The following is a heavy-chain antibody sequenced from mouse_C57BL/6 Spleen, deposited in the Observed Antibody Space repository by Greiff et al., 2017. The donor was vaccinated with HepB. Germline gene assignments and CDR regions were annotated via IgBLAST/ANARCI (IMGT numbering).Heavy chain of an antibody. D-gene: IGHD1-1*01. V-gene: IGHV1-26*01. J-gene: IGHJ2*01. Sequence: VQLKQSGPELVKPGASVKISCKASGYTFTDYYMNWVKQSHGKSLEWIGDINPNNGGTSYNQKFKGKATLTVDKSSSTAYMELRSLTSEDSAVYYCARITTVVATGYFDYWGQGTTLTVSS. CDR2: INPNNGGT. CDR1: GYTFTDYY. CDR3: ARITTVVATGYFDY.